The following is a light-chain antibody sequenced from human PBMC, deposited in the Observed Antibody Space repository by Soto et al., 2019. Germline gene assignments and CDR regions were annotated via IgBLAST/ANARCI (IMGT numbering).Light chain of an antibody. Sequence: ELVMTQSPATLSVSPGERATLSCRASQSVSSNLAWYQQKPGQAPRLLIYGAFTRATGIPAGFSGSRSGTEFTLTISSLQSEDFAVYYCQQYDNWPQTFGQGTKVDIK. CDR1: QSVSSN. V-gene: IGKV3-15*01. CDR3: QQYDNWPQT. J-gene: IGKJ1*01. CDR2: GAF.